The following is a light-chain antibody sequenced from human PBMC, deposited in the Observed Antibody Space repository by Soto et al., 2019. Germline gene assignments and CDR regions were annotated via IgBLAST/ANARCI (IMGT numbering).Light chain of an antibody. Sequence: EIVLTQLPATLSLSPGERATLSCRASQSVRSYLAWYQQKPGQAPRLLIYDVSTRATGIPARFSGGVSGTDCTLTITSLETEDFAVYSCQQRSDWPITFGQGTRLEIK. CDR2: DVS. CDR3: QQRSDWPIT. V-gene: IGKV3-11*01. CDR1: QSVRSY. J-gene: IGKJ5*01.